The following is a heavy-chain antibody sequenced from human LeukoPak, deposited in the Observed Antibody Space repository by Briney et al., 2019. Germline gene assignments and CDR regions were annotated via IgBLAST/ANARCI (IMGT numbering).Heavy chain of an antibody. CDR2: ISGSGGNT. CDR1: GFTFSSYA. Sequence: GGSLRLSCAASGFTFSSYAMSWVRQAPGKGLEWVSAISGSGGNTYYADSVRGRFTISRDNPKNTLYLQMNSLRAEDTAIYYCAKGHSGNYRVDYWGQGTLVTVSS. V-gene: IGHV3-23*01. CDR3: AKGHSGNYRVDY. D-gene: IGHD1-26*01. J-gene: IGHJ4*02.